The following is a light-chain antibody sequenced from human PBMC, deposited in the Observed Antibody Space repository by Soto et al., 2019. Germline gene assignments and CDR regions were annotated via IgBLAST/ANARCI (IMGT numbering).Light chain of an antibody. CDR2: EVS. Sequence: QSVLTQPPSASGSPGQSVTISCTGTSSDVGGYNYVSWYQQHPGKAPKLIIYEVSKRPSGVPDRFSGSKSGNTASLTVSGLQAEDEADYYCSSYGGSKVFGGGTKVTVL. CDR1: SSDVGGYNY. CDR3: SSYGGSKV. V-gene: IGLV2-8*01. J-gene: IGLJ2*01.